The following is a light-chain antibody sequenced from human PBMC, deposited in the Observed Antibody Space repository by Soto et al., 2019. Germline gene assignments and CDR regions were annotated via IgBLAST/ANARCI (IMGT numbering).Light chain of an antibody. V-gene: IGKV3-20*01. CDR3: KQYGSSPT. J-gene: IGKJ5*01. CDR2: GAS. Sequence: IVMKNSLATLSLTPGDSATLSCRASESVSSKLVWYQQKPGQAPRLLIHGASSRATGIPDRFSGSGSGTEFTLTIRRLEPEDFAVYYCKQYGSSPTFGQGTRLEIK. CDR1: ESVSSK.